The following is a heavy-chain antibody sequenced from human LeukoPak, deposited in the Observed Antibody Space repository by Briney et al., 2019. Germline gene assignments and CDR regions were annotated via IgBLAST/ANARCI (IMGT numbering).Heavy chain of an antibody. D-gene: IGHD5-12*01. CDR3: ARMVDKSLFDY. Sequence: PGGSLRLSCAASGFTFSSYWMSWVRQAPGKGLEWVAHIKQDGSEKYYVDSVKGRFTISRDNSKNTLYLQMNSLRAEDTAVYYCARMVDKSLFDYWGQGTLVTVSS. J-gene: IGHJ4*02. CDR1: GFTFSSYW. CDR2: IKQDGSEK. V-gene: IGHV3-7*01.